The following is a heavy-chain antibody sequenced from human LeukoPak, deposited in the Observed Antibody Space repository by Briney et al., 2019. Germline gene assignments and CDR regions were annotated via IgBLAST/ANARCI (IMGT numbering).Heavy chain of an antibody. Sequence: ASVKVSCKASGYTFTGYYMHWVRQAPGQGLEWMGWINPNSGDTKYAQNFQGRVTMTRETSIKTAYMELSRLRSDDTAVYYCARDFSGYYDSSGFSQSQFDYWGQGTLVTVSS. D-gene: IGHD3-22*01. J-gene: IGHJ4*02. CDR1: GYTFTGYY. CDR2: INPNSGDT. V-gene: IGHV1-2*02. CDR3: ARDFSGYYDSSGFSQSQFDY.